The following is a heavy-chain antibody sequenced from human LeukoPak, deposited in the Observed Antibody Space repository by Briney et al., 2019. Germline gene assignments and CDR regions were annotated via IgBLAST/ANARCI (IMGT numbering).Heavy chain of an antibody. CDR2: IIPIFGTA. J-gene: IGHJ5*02. D-gene: IGHD4-17*01. Sequence: GASVKVSCKASGGTFSSYAISWVRQAPGQGLEWMGGIIPIFGTANYAQKFQGRVTITADESTSTAYMELSSLRSEDTAVYYCARGKGAYGDHDVANWFDPWGQGTLVTVSS. V-gene: IGHV1-69*13. CDR1: GGTFSSYA. CDR3: ARGKGAYGDHDVANWFDP.